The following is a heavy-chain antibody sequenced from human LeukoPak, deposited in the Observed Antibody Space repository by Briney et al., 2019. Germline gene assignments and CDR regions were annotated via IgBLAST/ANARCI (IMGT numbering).Heavy chain of an antibody. CDR1: GGSISSGGYY. V-gene: IGHV4-31*03. CDR2: IYYSGST. D-gene: IGHD1/OR15-1a*01. CDR3: ARPRREGNNEGFFDY. Sequence: PSQTLSLTCTVSGGSISSGGYYWSWIRQHPGKGLEWIGYIYYSGSTYYNPSLKSRVTISVDTSKNQFSLKLSSVTAADTAVYYCARPRREGNNEGFFDYWGKGPRVPVSS. J-gene: IGHJ4*02.